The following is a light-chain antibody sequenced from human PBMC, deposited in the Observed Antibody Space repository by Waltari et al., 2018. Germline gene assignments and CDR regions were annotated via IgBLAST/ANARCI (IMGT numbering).Light chain of an antibody. V-gene: IGKV3-20*01. CDR2: GAS. J-gene: IGKJ3*01. CDR1: QSVSISY. CDR3: QQYGSSPLFT. Sequence: EIVLTQSPGTLSLSPGERATLSCRASQSVSISYLAWYQQKPGQASRLLIYGASRRATGIPDRCSGSGSGTDFTLTISRLEPEDFAVYYCQQYGSSPLFTFGPGTKVDIK.